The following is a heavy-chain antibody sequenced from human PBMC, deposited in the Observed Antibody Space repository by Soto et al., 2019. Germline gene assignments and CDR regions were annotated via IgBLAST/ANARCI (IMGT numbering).Heavy chain of an antibody. Sequence: LSLTCTVSGGSISSYYWSWIRQPPGKGLEWIGYIYYSGSTNYNPSLKSRVTISVDTSKNQFSLKLSSVTAADTAVYYCARHGGATIEDYFDYWGQGTLVTVSS. J-gene: IGHJ4*02. CDR2: IYYSGST. D-gene: IGHD5-12*01. CDR1: GGSISSYY. V-gene: IGHV4-59*08. CDR3: ARHGGATIEDYFDY.